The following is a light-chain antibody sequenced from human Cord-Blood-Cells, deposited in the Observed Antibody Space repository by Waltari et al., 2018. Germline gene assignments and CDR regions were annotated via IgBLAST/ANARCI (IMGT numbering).Light chain of an antibody. J-gene: IGLJ3*02. CDR3: SSYTSSSTWV. Sequence: QSALTQPASVSGSPGPSITISCTGNSSDVGGYIYVSWYTQHPGKAPKLMIYDVSNRPSGVSNRFSGSKSGNTASLTISGLQAEDEADYYCSSYTSSSTWVFGGGTKLTVL. V-gene: IGLV2-14*03. CDR1: SSDVGGYIY. CDR2: DVS.